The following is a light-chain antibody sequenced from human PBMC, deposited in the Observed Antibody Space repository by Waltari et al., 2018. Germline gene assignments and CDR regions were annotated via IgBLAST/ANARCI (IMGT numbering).Light chain of an antibody. CDR1: ALPKQY. CDR3: QSADSSGPWV. Sequence: SYELTQPPSVSVSPGQTARITCSGDALPKQYAYWYQQKPGQAPVLVIYKDSARPSGSPERFSGSSSGTTVTLTISGVQAEDEADYYCQSADSSGPWVFGGGTKLTVL. CDR2: KDS. V-gene: IGLV3-25*03. J-gene: IGLJ3*02.